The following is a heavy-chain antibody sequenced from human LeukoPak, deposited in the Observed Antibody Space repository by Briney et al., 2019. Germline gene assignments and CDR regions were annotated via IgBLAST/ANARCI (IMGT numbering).Heavy chain of an antibody. CDR1: GYTFTSYG. D-gene: IGHD3-10*01. CDR2: ISAYNGNT. Sequence: ASVKVSCKASGYTFTSYGISWVRQAPGQGLEWMGWISAYNGNTNYAQKLQGRVTMTTDTSTSTAYMALRSLRSDDTAVYYCARDYHYYGSGSYLPDVMIDPWGQGTLVTVSS. V-gene: IGHV1-18*01. J-gene: IGHJ5*02. CDR3: ARDYHYYGSGSYLPDVMIDP.